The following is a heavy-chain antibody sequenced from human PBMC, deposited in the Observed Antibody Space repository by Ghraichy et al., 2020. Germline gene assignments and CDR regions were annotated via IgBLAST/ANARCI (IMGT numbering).Heavy chain of an antibody. Sequence: GSLRLSCAASGFTFASHWMTWVRQAPGKGLEWVANIKEDGSQTYYVDSVKGRFTISRDNAKNPLYLHMNSLKADDTAIYFCSNKRVWGQGTLVTVSS. V-gene: IGHV3-7*03. J-gene: IGHJ4*02. CDR3: SNKRV. CDR2: IKEDGSQT. CDR1: GFTFASHW.